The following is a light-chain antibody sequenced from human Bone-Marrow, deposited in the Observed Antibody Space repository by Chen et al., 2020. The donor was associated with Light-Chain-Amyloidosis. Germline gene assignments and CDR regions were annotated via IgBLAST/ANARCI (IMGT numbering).Light chain of an antibody. CDR3: SSYTSSSTRV. V-gene: IGLV2-14*01. CDR2: DVS. Sequence: QSARTQPASVSGSPGQSITTSCTGTSSDVGGYNSVSWYQQHPGKAPKLMIYDVSNRPSGVSNRFSGSKSGNTASLTISGLQSEDEADYYCSSYTSSSTRVFGTGTKVTVL. J-gene: IGLJ1*01. CDR1: SSDVGGYNS.